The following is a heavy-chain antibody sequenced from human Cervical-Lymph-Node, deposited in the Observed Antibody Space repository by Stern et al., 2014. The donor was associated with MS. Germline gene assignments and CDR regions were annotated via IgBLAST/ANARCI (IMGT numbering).Heavy chain of an antibody. Sequence: VQLVQSGAEVKKPGASVKVSCKASGYTFTSYGISWVRQAPGQGLEWMGWISAYNGNTNYAPKLQGRVTMTTNKSTSTAYREQRSLRPDDTAVYDCARARVPNSGGGYGGSPWGQGTLVTVST. D-gene: IGHD6-19*01. J-gene: IGHJ5*02. CDR3: ARARVPNSGGGYGGSP. CDR2: ISAYNGNT. V-gene: IGHV1-18*01. CDR1: GYTFTSYG.